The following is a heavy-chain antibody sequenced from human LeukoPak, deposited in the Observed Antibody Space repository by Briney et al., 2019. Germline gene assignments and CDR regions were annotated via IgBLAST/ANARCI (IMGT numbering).Heavy chain of an antibody. D-gene: IGHD7-27*01. V-gene: IGHV1-2*02. CDR3: AREGELGLND. CDR1: GHTFTVYY. CDR2: ITLNSGDT. Sequence: GASVKVSCKASGHTFTVYYIHWVRQAPGQGLEWMGWITLNSGDTKYAQKFQGRVTMTSDTSITTAYMKLSRLKFDDTAMYYCAREGELGLNDWGQGTLVTVSS. J-gene: IGHJ4*02.